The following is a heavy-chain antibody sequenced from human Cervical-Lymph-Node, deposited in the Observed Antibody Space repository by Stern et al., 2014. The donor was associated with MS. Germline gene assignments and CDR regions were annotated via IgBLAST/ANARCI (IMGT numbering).Heavy chain of an antibody. CDR3: TKGFTVTGTGYGVDV. V-gene: IGHV3-23*04. CDR2: ISGSGGNI. D-gene: IGHD6-19*01. Sequence: EVQLEESGGDLVQPGGSLRLSCAPSGFTFSDYAMSWIRQAPGKGLEWISSISGSGGNIFYAASVKGRFTISRDNSKNTLDLQMNSLRAEDSALYYCTKGFTVTGTGYGVDVWGQGTTVTVSS. J-gene: IGHJ6*02. CDR1: GFTFSDYA.